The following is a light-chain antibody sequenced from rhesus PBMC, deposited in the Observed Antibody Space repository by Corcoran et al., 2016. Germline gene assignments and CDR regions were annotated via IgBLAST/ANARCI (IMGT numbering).Light chain of an antibody. Sequence: EIVMTQSPATLSLSPGERATLSCRASQSVSSYVAWYQQKPEQAPRLLSYGASSRATGLPDRFSGSGSGTDFTLTISSREPEDFATYYCQQYNSAPFTFGPGTKLDIK. J-gene: IGKJ3*01. CDR1: QSVSSY. CDR2: GAS. CDR3: QQYNSAPFT. V-gene: IGKV3S9*01.